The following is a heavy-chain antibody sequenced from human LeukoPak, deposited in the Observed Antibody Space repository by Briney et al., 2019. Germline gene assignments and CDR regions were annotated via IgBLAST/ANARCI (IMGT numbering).Heavy chain of an antibody. V-gene: IGHV3-23*01. D-gene: IGHD3-22*01. CDR3: AKGGYYDSSAGLCDY. J-gene: IGHJ4*02. CDR2: ISGSGGGA. Sequence: GGSLRLSCAASGFTFSSYDMSWVRQAPGKGLEWVSAISGSGGGAYYADSVKGRFTISRDNSKNTLYLQMNSLRAEDTAVYYCAKGGYYDSSAGLCDYWGQGTLVTVSS. CDR1: GFTFSSYD.